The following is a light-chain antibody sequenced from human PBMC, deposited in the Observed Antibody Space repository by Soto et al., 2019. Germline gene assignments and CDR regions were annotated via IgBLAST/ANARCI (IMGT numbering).Light chain of an antibody. CDR1: QSVSSSY. J-gene: IGKJ4*01. V-gene: IGKV3-20*01. CDR2: GAY. Sequence: EIVLTQSPGTLSLSPGERATLSCRASQSVSSSYLAWYQQKPGQAPRLLIFGAYNRATGITDRFTGIGSGTDCSLTSSRLEPEDIAVYYCHQYGISPLTFGGGTKVEVK. CDR3: HQYGISPLT.